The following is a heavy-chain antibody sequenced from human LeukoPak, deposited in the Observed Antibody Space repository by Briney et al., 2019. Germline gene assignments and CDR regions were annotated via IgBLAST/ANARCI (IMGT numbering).Heavy chain of an antibody. Sequence: GASVKVSCKASGYTFTSYYMHWVRQAPGQGLEWMGIINPSGGSTSYAQKFQGRVTMTRDMSTSTVYMELRSLRPDDTAVYYCARGLLGDYGSGTFDYWGQGTLVTVSS. V-gene: IGHV1-46*01. D-gene: IGHD3-10*01. CDR2: INPSGGST. CDR3: ARGLLGDYGSGTFDY. J-gene: IGHJ4*02. CDR1: GYTFTSYY.